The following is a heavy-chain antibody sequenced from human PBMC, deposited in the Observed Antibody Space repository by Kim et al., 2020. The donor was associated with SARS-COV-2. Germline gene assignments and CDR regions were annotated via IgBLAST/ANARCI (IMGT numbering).Heavy chain of an antibody. CDR1: GGSIGTYY. CDR2: ISSSGST. V-gene: IGHV4-59*13. Sequence: SETLSLTCTVSGGSIGTYYYNWIRHSPRKGLEWIGHISSSGSTNYNPSPKSRVTISSDMPKNQLSLTLTSVTAADTAVYFCAGGSGWLTDAWGQGTLVTVSP. D-gene: IGHD6-19*01. CDR3: AGGSGWLTDA. J-gene: IGHJ5*02.